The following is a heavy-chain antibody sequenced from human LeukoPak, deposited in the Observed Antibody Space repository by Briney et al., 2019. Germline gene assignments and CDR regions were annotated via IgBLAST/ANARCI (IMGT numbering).Heavy chain of an antibody. CDR1: GYTFTSYY. V-gene: IGHV1-46*03. D-gene: IGHD2-2*01. CDR3: ARVKGLSYCSSTSCPGDAFDI. Sequence: ASVKVSCKASGYTFTSYYMHWVRQAPGQGLEWMGIINPSGGSTSYAQKFQGRVTMTRDTSTSTVYMELSSLRSEDTAVYYCARVKGLSYCSSTSCPGDAFDIWGQGTMVTVSS. J-gene: IGHJ3*02. CDR2: INPSGGST.